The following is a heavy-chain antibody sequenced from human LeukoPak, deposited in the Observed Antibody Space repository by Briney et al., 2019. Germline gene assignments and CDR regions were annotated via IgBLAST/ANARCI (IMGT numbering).Heavy chain of an antibody. CDR3: AVESSSSRSIGN. V-gene: IGHV4-39*01. D-gene: IGHD6-6*01. Sequence: PGTLSHAGIGSAGSTISISYYWGWFSQSPGRWLSLEWIGNIAYSGKTYYNPSLKSRVTISIEPSKNHFSLRLTSVTAADTAVYYSAVESSSSRSIGNWGLGTLVTVSS. J-gene: IGHJ4*02. CDR1: AGSTISISYY. CDR2: IAYSGKT.